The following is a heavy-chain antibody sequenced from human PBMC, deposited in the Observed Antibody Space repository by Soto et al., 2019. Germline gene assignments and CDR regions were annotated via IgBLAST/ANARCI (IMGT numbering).Heavy chain of an antibody. Sequence: ASVKVSCKASGYTFISYQMHWVRQAPGQGLEWMGIINPGGGSTTYTQKFQGRVTMTRDTSTSTVYMDLSSLRSEDTAVYYCARAYSGRSSPDYWGQGTLVTVSS. CDR1: GYTFISYQ. CDR2: INPGGGST. V-gene: IGHV1-46*01. J-gene: IGHJ4*02. CDR3: ARAYSGRSSPDY. D-gene: IGHD6-6*01.